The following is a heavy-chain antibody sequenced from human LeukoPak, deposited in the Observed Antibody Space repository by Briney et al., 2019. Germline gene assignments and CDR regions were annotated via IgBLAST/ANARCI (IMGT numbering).Heavy chain of an antibody. CDR2: IYPGDSDT. CDR1: GYSFTSYW. V-gene: IGHV5-51*01. J-gene: IGHJ4*02. CDR3: ASSIAAAGDPADY. D-gene: IGHD6-13*01. Sequence: GESLKISCKGSGYSFTSYWIGWVRQMPGKGLEWMGIIYPGDSDTRYSPSFQGQATISADKSISTAYLQWSSLKASDTAMYYCASSIAAAGDPADYWGQGTLVTVSS.